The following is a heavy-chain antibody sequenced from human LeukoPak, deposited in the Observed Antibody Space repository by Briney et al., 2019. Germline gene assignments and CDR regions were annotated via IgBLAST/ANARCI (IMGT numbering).Heavy chain of an antibody. J-gene: IGHJ3*02. CDR2: IYYSGST. Sequence: SETLSLTCTVSGGSISSYYWSWIRQPPGKGLEWIGYIYYSGSTNYNPSLKSRVTISVDTSKNQFSLKLSSVTAADTAVYYCAREKGRSPNPRAFDIWGQGTMVTASS. V-gene: IGHV4-59*01. CDR1: GGSISSYY. CDR3: AREKGRSPNPRAFDI.